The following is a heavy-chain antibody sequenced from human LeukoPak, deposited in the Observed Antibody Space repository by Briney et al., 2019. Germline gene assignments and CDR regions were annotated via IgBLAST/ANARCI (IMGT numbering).Heavy chain of an antibody. CDR1: GFTFGDSA. CDR2: IRSKAYGGTT. CDR3: SREVVAATHWFDP. D-gene: IGHD3-22*01. V-gene: IGHV3-49*04. Sequence: GGSLRLSCTASGFTFGDSAMSWVRQAPGKGLEWAGFIRSKAYGGTTEYAASVKGRFTISRDDSKAIAYLQMNSLKTEDTAVYYCSREVVAATHWFDPWGQGTLVTVSS. J-gene: IGHJ5*02.